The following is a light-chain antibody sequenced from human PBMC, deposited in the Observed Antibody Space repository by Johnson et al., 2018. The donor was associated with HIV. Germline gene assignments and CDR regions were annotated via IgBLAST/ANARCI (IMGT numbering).Light chain of an antibody. J-gene: IGLJ1*01. V-gene: IGLV1-51*01. CDR2: DNN. CDR3: GTWDSSLSAGGANYV. CDR1: SSNVGSSF. Sequence: QSVLTQPPSVSAAPGQTVTISCSGSSSNVGSSFVSWYRQVPGTAPKLLIYDNNKRPSGIPDRFSGSKSGTSATLGITGLQTGDEADYYCGTWDSSLSAGGANYVFGTGTKVTVL.